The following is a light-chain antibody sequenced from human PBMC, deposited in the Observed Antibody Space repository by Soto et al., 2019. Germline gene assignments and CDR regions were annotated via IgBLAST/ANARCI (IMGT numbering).Light chain of an antibody. V-gene: IGKV1-33*01. CDR3: QQYDNLPLT. J-gene: IGKJ4*01. CDR1: QDISNY. CDR2: DAS. Sequence: DIQMTQPPSSLSASVGDRVTITCQASQDISNYVNWYQQKPGKAPKLLIYDASTLETGVPSRFSGSGSGTDFTFTISSLQPEDIATYYCQQYDNLPLTFGGGTKVDIK.